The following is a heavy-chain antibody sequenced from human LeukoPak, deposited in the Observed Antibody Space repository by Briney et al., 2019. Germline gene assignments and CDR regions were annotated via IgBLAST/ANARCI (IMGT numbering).Heavy chain of an antibody. CDR2: IYYSGST. CDR1: GGSISSYY. D-gene: IGHD3-16*02. Sequence: SETLSLTCTVSGGSISSYYWSWIRQPPGKGLEWIGYIYYSGSTNYNPSLKSRVTISVDTSKNQFSLKLSSVTAADTAVYYCARVRLGELSHPIDCWGQGTLVTVSS. J-gene: IGHJ4*02. CDR3: ARVRLGELSHPIDC. V-gene: IGHV4-59*01.